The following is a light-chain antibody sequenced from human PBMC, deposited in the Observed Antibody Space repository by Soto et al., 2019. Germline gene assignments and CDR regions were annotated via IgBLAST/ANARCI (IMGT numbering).Light chain of an antibody. V-gene: IGKV1-5*01. Sequence: DIQMTQSPSTLSASVGDRVTITCRASQSISNWLAWYHQKPGKAPNLLIYDASTLESGVPSRFSGSGSGTEFTLTISSLRPDDFATYYCQQYNSYPWTFGQGTKVDI. CDR2: DAS. CDR3: QQYNSYPWT. J-gene: IGKJ1*01. CDR1: QSISNW.